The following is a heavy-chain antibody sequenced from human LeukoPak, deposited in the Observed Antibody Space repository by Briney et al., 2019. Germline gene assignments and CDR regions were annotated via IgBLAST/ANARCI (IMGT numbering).Heavy chain of an antibody. D-gene: IGHD6-13*01. CDR3: ARAGELVPRHYYYYYMDV. V-gene: IGHV3-30*02. Sequence: GGSLRLSCAASRFTFSTYGMHWVRQAPGKGLEWVAFVRYDASSKFYADSVKGRFTISRDNSRNTLFLQMNSLRVEDTAVYYCARAGELVPRHYYYYYMDVWGKGTTVTVSS. CDR1: RFTFSTYG. CDR2: VRYDASSK. J-gene: IGHJ6*03.